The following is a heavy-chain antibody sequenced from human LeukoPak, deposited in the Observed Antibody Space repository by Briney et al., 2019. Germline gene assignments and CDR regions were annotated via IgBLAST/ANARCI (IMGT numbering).Heavy chain of an antibody. CDR3: AREGGSPPGYYYYYMDV. CDR2: ISSSSSYI. Sequence: GGSLRLSRAASGFTFSSYSMNWVRQAPGKGLEWVSSISSSSSYIYYADSVKGRFTISRDNAKNSLYLQMNSLRAEDAAVYYCAREGGSPPGYYYYYMDVWGKGTTVTVSS. J-gene: IGHJ6*03. V-gene: IGHV3-21*01. CDR1: GFTFSSYS.